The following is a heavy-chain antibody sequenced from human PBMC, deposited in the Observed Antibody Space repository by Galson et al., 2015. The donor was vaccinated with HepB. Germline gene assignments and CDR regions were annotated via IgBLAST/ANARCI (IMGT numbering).Heavy chain of an antibody. CDR1: GYTFTSYG. J-gene: IGHJ4*02. CDR3: ARSSRGPRYYDFWSGYCPLDY. D-gene: IGHD3-3*01. CDR2: ISAYNGNT. V-gene: IGHV1-18*01. Sequence: SVKVSCKASGYTFTSYGISWVRQAPGQGLEWMGWISAYNGNTNYAQKLQGRVTMTTDTSTSTAYMELRSLRSDDTAVYYCARSSRGPRYYDFWSGYCPLDYWGQGTLVTVSS.